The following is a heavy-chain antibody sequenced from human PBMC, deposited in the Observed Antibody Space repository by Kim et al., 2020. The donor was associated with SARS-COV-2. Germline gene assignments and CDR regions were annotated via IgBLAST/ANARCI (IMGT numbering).Heavy chain of an antibody. CDR2: IYYSGST. CDR3: ARHGQWLVQGTFDI. J-gene: IGHJ3*02. V-gene: IGHV4-39*01. D-gene: IGHD6-19*01. CDR1: GGSISSSSYY. Sequence: SETLSLTCTVSGGSISSSSYYWGWIRQPPGKGLEWIGSIYYSGSTYYNPSLKSRVTISVDTSKNQFSLKLSSVTAADTAVYYCARHGQWLVQGTFDIWGQGTMVTVSS.